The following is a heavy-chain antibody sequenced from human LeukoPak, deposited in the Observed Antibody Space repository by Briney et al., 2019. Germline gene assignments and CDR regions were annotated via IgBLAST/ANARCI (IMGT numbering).Heavy chain of an antibody. J-gene: IGHJ5*02. Sequence: PGRSLRLSCAASGFTFSSYAMSWVRQAPGKGLEWVSAISGSGGSTYYADSVKGRFTISRDNSKNTLYLQMNSLRAEDTAVYYCAKFGEGLRYFDWYDSWFDPWGQGTLVTVSS. D-gene: IGHD3-9*01. CDR1: GFTFSSYA. CDR3: AKFGEGLRYFDWYDSWFDP. CDR2: ISGSGGST. V-gene: IGHV3-23*01.